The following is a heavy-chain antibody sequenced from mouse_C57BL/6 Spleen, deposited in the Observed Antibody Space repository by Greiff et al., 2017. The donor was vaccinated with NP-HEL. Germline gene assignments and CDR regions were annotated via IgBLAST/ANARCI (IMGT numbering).Heavy chain of an antibody. D-gene: IGHD1-1*01. V-gene: IGHV1-85*01. CDR1: GYTFTSYD. CDR2: IYPRDGST. J-gene: IGHJ1*03. CDR3: ARHYGSSRWYFDV. Sequence: VKLMESGPELVKPGASVKLSCKASGYTFTSYDINWVKQRPGQGLEWIGWIYPRDGSTKYNEKFKGKATLTVDTSSSTAYMELHSLTSEDSAVYFCARHYGSSRWYFDVWGTGTTVTVSS.